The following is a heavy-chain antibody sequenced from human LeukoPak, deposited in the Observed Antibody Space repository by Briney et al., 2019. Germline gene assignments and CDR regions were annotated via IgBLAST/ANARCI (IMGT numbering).Heavy chain of an antibody. J-gene: IGHJ4*02. CDR2: IHYSGST. V-gene: IGHV4-39*01. CDR1: GGSISSSSYY. Sequence: PSETLSPTCTVSGGSISSSSYYWGWIRQPPGKGLEWIGSIHYSGSTYYNPSLKSRVTISVDTSKNQFSLKLSSVTAADTAVYYCARRTPPGYSYGYSDYWGQGTLVTVSS. CDR3: ARRTPPGYSYGYSDY. D-gene: IGHD5-18*01.